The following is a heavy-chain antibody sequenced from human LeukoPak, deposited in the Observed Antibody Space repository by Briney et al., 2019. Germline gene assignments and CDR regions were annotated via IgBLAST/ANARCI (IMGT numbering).Heavy chain of an antibody. CDR1: GGSISSHY. J-gene: IGHJ3*02. D-gene: IGHD2-15*01. V-gene: IGHV4-59*11. CDR3: AREKSRYCSGISCHDAFDI. Sequence: SETLSLTCTVSGGSISSHYWSWIRQPPGKGLEWIGYIYYSGSTNYNPSLKSRVTMSVDTSKNQFSLKLSSVTAADTALYYCAREKSRYCSGISCHDAFDIWGQGQWSPSLQ. CDR2: IYYSGST.